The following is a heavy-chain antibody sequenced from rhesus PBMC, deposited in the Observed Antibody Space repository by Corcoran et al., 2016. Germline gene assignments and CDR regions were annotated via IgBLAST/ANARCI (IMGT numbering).Heavy chain of an antibody. CDR2: NNGNSGNT. Sequence: QVQLQESGPGLVKPSEPLSLTCTVSGSSISSNWWCWIRQPPGPALDWLGENNGNSGNTNYNPSRKSRVAISKDASKNQFSLKLSSVTAADTAVYYCAKADYYYDGDHYTDAFDFWGQGLRVTVSS. CDR1: GSSISSNW. J-gene: IGHJ3*01. CDR3: AKADYYYDGDHYTDAFDF. D-gene: IGHD3-28*01. V-gene: IGHV4-80*01.